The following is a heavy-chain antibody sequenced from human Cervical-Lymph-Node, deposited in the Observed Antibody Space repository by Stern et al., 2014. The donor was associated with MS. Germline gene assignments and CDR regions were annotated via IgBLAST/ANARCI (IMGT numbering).Heavy chain of an antibody. Sequence: QVQLVQSGAEVKKPGSSVKVSCKASGGTFSSYAISWVRQAPGQGLEWMGGIIPIFGTANYAQKFQGRVTITADESTSTAYMELSSLRSEDTAVYYCARDRTYYYGSGSYSGSFDYWGQGTLVTVSS. V-gene: IGHV1-69*01. CDR2: IIPIFGTA. D-gene: IGHD3-10*01. J-gene: IGHJ4*02. CDR3: ARDRTYYYGSGSYSGSFDY. CDR1: GGTFSSYA.